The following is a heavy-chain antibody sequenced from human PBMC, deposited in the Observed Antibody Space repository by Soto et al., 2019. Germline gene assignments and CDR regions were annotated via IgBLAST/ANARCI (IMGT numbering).Heavy chain of an antibody. V-gene: IGHV3-23*01. Sequence: EVQLLESGGGLVQPGGSLRLSCAGSGFTFSNYAMSWVRQAPGKGLEWVSAISGSGDSTYYANSVKGRFTISRDNSKNTLYLHMNSLRAEDTAVYYCAKDTPQEWLLVFHYWGQGTLVTVSS. CDR1: GFTFSNYA. J-gene: IGHJ4*02. D-gene: IGHD3-3*01. CDR2: ISGSGDST. CDR3: AKDTPQEWLLVFHY.